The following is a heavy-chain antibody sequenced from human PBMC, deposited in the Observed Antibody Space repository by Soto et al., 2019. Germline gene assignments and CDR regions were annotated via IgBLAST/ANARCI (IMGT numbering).Heavy chain of an antibody. Sequence: VQLSEFGGGLVQPGGSLRLSCVGSGFFFSSYTMTWVRQAPGKGLEWVSSFSATSENTYYADSVRGRFTISRDNSKNTLFLQMNSLTAEDTAMYYCAKARDQQWVRLPFDYWGQGILVIVSS. V-gene: IGHV3-23*01. D-gene: IGHD6-19*01. CDR1: GFFFSSYT. CDR2: FSATSENT. J-gene: IGHJ4*02. CDR3: AKARDQQWVRLPFDY.